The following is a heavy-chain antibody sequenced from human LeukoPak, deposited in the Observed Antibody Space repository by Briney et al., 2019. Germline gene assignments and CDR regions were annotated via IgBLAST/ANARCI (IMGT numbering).Heavy chain of an antibody. D-gene: IGHD2-2*02. J-gene: IGHJ3*02. CDR3: ARDRCSSTSCYTPDAFDI. V-gene: IGHV3-7*01. CDR2: IKQDGSEK. Sequence: GGSLRLSCAASGFTFSSYWMSWVRQALGKGLEWVANIKQDGSEKYYVDSVKGRFTISRDNAKNSLYLQMNSLRAEDTAVYYCARDRCSSTSCYTPDAFDIWGQGTMVTVSS. CDR1: GFTFSSYW.